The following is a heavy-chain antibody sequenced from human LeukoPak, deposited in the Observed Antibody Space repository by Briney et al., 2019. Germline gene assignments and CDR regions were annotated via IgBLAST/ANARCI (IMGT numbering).Heavy chain of an antibody. CDR3: ARDPLRYFDWLSPHDAFDI. D-gene: IGHD3-9*01. CDR1: GFTFSSYS. CDR2: ISSSSSTI. V-gene: IGHV3-48*02. J-gene: IGHJ3*02. Sequence: GGSLRLSCAASGFTFSSYSMNWVRQAPGKGLEWVSYISSSSSTIYYADSVKGRFTISRDNAKNSLYLQMNSLRDEDTAVYYCARDPLRYFDWLSPHDAFDIWGQGTMVTVTS.